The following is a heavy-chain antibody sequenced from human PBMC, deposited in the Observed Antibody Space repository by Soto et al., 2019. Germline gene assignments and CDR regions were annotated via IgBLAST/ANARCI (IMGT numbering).Heavy chain of an antibody. CDR3: ASHCSTRCSAWIDP. V-gene: IGHV1-46*03. D-gene: IGHD2-2*01. CDR2: IDPRGGGT. CDR1: GYTFTGYY. J-gene: IGHJ5*02. Sequence: QAQLVQSGAEVKKPGASVKISCTASGYTFTGYYVHWVRQAPGQGLEWMGVIDPRGGGTTYAQRFEGRPNITRDKATSTVYMDLSSLRSADTAMYFCASHCSTRCSAWIDPWGQGTLVIVSS.